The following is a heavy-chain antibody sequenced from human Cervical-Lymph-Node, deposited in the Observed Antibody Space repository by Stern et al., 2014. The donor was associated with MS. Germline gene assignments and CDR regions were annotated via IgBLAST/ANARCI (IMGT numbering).Heavy chain of an antibody. J-gene: IGHJ4*02. V-gene: IGHV4-59*01. CDR3: AGAHRLWFGEGVY. CDR2: IYYSGST. CDR1: GGSISSSY. Sequence: QLQLQESGPGLVKPSETLSLTCTVSGGSISSSYWSWIRQPPGKGLEWIGYIYYSGSTNYNPSLKSRVTISVDTSKTQFSLKLSSVTAADTAVYYCAGAHRLWFGEGVYWGQGTLVTVSS. D-gene: IGHD3-10*01.